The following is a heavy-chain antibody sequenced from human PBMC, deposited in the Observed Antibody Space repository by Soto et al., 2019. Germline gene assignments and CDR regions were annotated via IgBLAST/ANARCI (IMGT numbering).Heavy chain of an antibody. V-gene: IGHV1-69*02. J-gene: IGHJ5*02. CDR3: GSRYSDGYKWFDP. Sequence: ASVKVSCKASGGTFSSYTISWVRQAPGQGLEWMGRIIPILGIANYAQKFQGRVTITADKSTSTAYMELSSLRSEDTAVYYCGSRYSDGYKWFDPWGQGTLVTVSS. CDR1: GGTFSSYT. D-gene: IGHD2-15*01. CDR2: IIPILGIA.